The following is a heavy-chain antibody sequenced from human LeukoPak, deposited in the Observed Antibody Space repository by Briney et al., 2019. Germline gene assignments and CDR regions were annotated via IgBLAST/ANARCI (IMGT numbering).Heavy chain of an antibody. CDR2: IRLATEGGTA. D-gene: IGHD4/OR15-4a*01. Sequence: PGGSLRLSCAASGFTFKYAWMSWVRQVPGKGLEWVGLIRLATEGGTAEYAAPVKGRFSISRDDSKNTQYLQMNSLTTEDTAVYYCTTDKRDYGAHELSYWGQATLATVSS. J-gene: IGHJ4*02. V-gene: IGHV3-15*01. CDR1: GFTFKYAW. CDR3: TTDKRDYGAHELSY.